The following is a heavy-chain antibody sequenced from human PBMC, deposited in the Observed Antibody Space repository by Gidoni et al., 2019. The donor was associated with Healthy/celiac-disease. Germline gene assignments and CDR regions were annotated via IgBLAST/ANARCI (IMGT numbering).Heavy chain of an antibody. V-gene: IGHV3-48*02. Sequence: EVQLVESGGGLVQPGGSLRLSCAASGFTFSSYSMNGVRQAPGKGLEWVSYISSSSSTIYYADSVKCRFTISRDNAKNSLYLQMNSLRDEDTAVYYCARESAGGSYYADAFDIWGQGTMVTVSS. D-gene: IGHD1-26*01. CDR3: ARESAGGSYYADAFDI. CDR2: ISSSSSTI. J-gene: IGHJ3*02. CDR1: GFTFSSYS.